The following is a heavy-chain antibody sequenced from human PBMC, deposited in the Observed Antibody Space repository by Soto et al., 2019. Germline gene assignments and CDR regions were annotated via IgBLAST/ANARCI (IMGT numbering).Heavy chain of an antibody. Sequence: PGGSLRLSCVVSGFTFSSHWMHWVRQAPGKGLVWVSRVNTDGSITHYADSVKGRFTISRDNAKNTLYLQMNSLRAEDTAVYYCVRALFSSTGLDYWGQGTLVTVSS. J-gene: IGHJ4*02. CDR1: GFTFSSHW. CDR2: VNTDGSIT. CDR3: VRALFSSTGLDY. V-gene: IGHV3-74*01. D-gene: IGHD2-8*02.